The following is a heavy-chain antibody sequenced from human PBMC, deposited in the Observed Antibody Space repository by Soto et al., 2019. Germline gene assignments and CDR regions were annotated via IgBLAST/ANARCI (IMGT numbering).Heavy chain of an antibody. D-gene: IGHD3-22*01. Sequence: PGGSLRLSCAASGFTFSNAWMNWVRQAPGKGLEWVGRIKSKTDGGTTDYAAPVKGRFTISRDDSKNTLYLQMNSLKTEDTAVYYCTTAGNYYDSSGYSHAFDIWGQGTMVTVSS. CDR1: GFTFSNAW. V-gene: IGHV3-15*07. CDR3: TTAGNYYDSSGYSHAFDI. J-gene: IGHJ3*02. CDR2: IKSKTDGGTT.